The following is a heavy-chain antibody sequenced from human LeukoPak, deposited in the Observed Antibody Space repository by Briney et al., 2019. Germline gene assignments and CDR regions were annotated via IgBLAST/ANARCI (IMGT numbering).Heavy chain of an antibody. V-gene: IGHV1-69*06. D-gene: IGHD3-3*01. CDR3: ARRRADFWSGYYFDYYYYYMDV. Sequence: GSSVKVSCKASGGTFSSYAISWVRQAPGQGLEWMGGIIPIFGTANYAQKFQGRVTITADKSTSTAYMELSSLRSEDTAVYYCARRRADFWSGYYFDYYYYYMDVWGKGTTVTVSS. J-gene: IGHJ6*03. CDR1: GGTFSSYA. CDR2: IIPIFGTA.